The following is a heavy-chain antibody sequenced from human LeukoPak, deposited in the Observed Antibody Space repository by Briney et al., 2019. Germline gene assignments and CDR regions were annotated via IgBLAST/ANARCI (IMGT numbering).Heavy chain of an antibody. D-gene: IGHD3-10*01. CDR2: ISNSGHRT. CDR3: AKDSSMIRGDYDYFDY. CDR1: GFTFSDYV. Sequence: GGSLRLSCAASGFTFSDYVMGWVRQAPGKGLEWVSFISNSGHRTYYADSVKGRFTISRDNSKNTLYLQMNSLRAEDTAVYYCAKDSSMIRGDYDYFDYWGQGTLVTVSS. V-gene: IGHV3-23*01. J-gene: IGHJ4*02.